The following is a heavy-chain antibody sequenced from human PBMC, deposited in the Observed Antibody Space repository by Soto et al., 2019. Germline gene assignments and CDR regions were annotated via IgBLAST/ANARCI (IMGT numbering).Heavy chain of an antibody. CDR1: GFTFTTAW. V-gene: IGHV3-15*07. CDR3: TTSIFGVHAGH. Sequence: GGSIRLSCAASGFTFTTAWINCVRQAPGKGLEWVGRIKSKTDGGTPDFAAPVRGRFAISRDDSTSTLFLQMNSLKTEDTAVYYCTTSIFGVHAGHWGQGTPVTV. D-gene: IGHD3-3*02. J-gene: IGHJ4*02. CDR2: IKSKTDGGTP.